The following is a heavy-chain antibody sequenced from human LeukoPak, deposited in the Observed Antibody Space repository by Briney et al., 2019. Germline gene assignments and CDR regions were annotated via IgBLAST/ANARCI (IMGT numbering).Heavy chain of an antibody. V-gene: IGHV1-58*02. J-gene: IGHJ4*02. CDR2: IVVGSGNT. Sequence: SVKVSCKASGFTSTSSAMQWVRQARGQRLEWIGWIVVGSGNTNYAQKFQERVTITRDMSTSTAYMELSSLRSEDTAVYYCAAMAHDYGDHPFDYWGQGTLVTVSS. CDR3: AAMAHDYGDHPFDY. D-gene: IGHD4-17*01. CDR1: GFTSTSSA.